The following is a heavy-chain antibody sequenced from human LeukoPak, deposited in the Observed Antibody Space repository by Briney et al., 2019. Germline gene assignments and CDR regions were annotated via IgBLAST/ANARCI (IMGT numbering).Heavy chain of an antibody. V-gene: IGHV3-74*01. Sequence: GGSLRLSCAASGFTFSSYWMHWVRQAPGKGLVWVSRINSDGSSTSYADSVKGRFTISRDNAKNTLYLQMNSLRAEDTAVYYCARGYCSGGSCYAYYYYGMDVWAKGPRSPSPQ. D-gene: IGHD2-15*01. CDR2: INSDGSST. CDR1: GFTFSSYW. J-gene: IGHJ6*04. CDR3: ARGYCSGGSCYAYYYYGMDV.